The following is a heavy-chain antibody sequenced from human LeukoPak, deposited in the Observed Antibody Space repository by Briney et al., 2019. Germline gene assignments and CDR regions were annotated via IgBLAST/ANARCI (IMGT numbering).Heavy chain of an antibody. CDR2: IYHSGST. V-gene: IGHV4-34*01. Sequence: SETLSLTCAVYGGSFSGYYWSWIRQPPGKGLEWIGEIYHSGSTNYNPSLKSRVTISVDKSKNQFSLKLSSVTAADTAVYYCASYKAGLFDYWGQGTLVTVSS. CDR1: GGSFSGYY. CDR3: ASYKAGLFDY. D-gene: IGHD3-10*01. J-gene: IGHJ4*02.